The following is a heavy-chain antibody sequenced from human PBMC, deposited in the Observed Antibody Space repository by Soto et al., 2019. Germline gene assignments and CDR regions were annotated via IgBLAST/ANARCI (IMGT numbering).Heavy chain of an antibody. CDR1: GFTFSSYN. CDR2: ISSSRTYA. D-gene: IGHD5-12*01. Sequence: PGGSLRLSCAASGFTFSSYNMNWLRQAPGKGLEWVSSISSSRTYAYYADSVKGRFSISRDNAKNSLYLQMTSLRAEDTAVYYCAREGSGYDFYYYGMDVWGQGTTVTVSS. CDR3: AREGSGYDFYYYGMDV. V-gene: IGHV3-21*01. J-gene: IGHJ6*02.